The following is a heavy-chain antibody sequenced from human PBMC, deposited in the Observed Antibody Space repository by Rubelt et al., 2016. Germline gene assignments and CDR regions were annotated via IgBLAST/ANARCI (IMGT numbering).Heavy chain of an antibody. J-gene: IGHJ2*01. CDR2: ISAYNGNT. V-gene: IGHV1-18*01. D-gene: IGHD6-6*01. Sequence: QVQLVQSGAEVKKPGASVKVSCKAYGYTFTSYGISWVRQAPGQGLEWMGWISAYNGNTNYAQKLQGRVTMTTDTSTSTAYMELRSLRADDTAVYYCARDRIRIAARQGWYFDLWGRGTLVTVSS. CDR1: GYTFTSYG. CDR3: ARDRIRIAARQGWYFDL.